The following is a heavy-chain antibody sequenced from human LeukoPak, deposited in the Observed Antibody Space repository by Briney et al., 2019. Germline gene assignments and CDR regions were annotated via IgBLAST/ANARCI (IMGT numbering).Heavy chain of an antibody. CDR2: ISYDGSNK. D-gene: IGHD3-22*01. CDR3: ARDSMITMIVVVITTGAFDI. CDR1: GFTFSSYA. V-gene: IGHV3-30-3*01. J-gene: IGHJ3*02. Sequence: GGSLRLSCAASGFTFSSYAMHWVRQAPGKGLEWVAVISYDGSNKYYADSVKGRFTISRDNSKNTLYLQVNSLRAEDTAVYYCARDSMITMIVVVITTGAFDIWGQGTMVTVSS.